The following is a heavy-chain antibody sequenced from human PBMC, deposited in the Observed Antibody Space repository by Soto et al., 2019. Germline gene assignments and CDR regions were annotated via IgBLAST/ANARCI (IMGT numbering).Heavy chain of an antibody. D-gene: IGHD3-3*01. CDR1: GFTFSNYA. CDR2: ISSNGVGT. Sequence: GGSLRLSCAASGFTFSNYAMDWVRQAPGKVLEYVTGISSNGVGTYYANSVKDRFTISRDNAKNTLYLQMNSLRAEDTAVYFCARDVSFVAIFGVGDNWFDPWGQGTLVTVSS. CDR3: ARDVSFVAIFGVGDNWFDP. V-gene: IGHV3-64*04. J-gene: IGHJ5*02.